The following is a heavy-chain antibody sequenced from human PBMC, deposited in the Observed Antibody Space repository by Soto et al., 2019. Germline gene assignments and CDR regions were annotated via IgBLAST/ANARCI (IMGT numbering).Heavy chain of an antibody. Sequence: GGSLRLSCAASGFTFSTYGMHWVRQAPGKGLEWVAFISYDGSNIYYVDSVKGRFIISRDNSKKTLYLQMSSLRVEDTVVYYCARVVPAAMYYYYGMDVWGQGTTVTVSS. CDR2: ISYDGSNI. V-gene: IGHV3-30*03. J-gene: IGHJ6*02. CDR1: GFTFSTYG. D-gene: IGHD2-2*01. CDR3: ARVVPAAMYYYYGMDV.